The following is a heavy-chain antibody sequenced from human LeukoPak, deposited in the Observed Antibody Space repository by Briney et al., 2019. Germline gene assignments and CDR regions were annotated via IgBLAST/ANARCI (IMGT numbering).Heavy chain of an antibody. J-gene: IGHJ4*02. D-gene: IGHD1-26*01. CDR1: GFTFSSYA. V-gene: IGHV3-64*01. CDR3: ARDLSGTDDY. Sequence: PGGSLRLSCAASGFTFSSYAMHWVRQAPGKGLEYVPVISSNGGSTYYANSVKGRFTISRDNAKNSLFLQMNSLKAEDTAVYYCARDLSGTDDYWGQGTLVTVSS. CDR2: ISSNGGST.